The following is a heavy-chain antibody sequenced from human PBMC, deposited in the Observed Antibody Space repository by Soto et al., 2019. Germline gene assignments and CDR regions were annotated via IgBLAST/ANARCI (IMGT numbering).Heavy chain of an antibody. CDR1: CGSFIGYY. CDR3: ARDRQYYHFWSGYQNEGPYDMDV. CDR2: IDQSGGT. J-gene: IGHJ6*02. V-gene: IGHV4-34*01. Sequence: SETLSLTSAFYCGSFIGYYWTRIRQAPGKGLGWIGAIDQSGGTNYNSSLKNRVTISVDTSKNQFSLILYSVTAADTAVYYCARDRQYYHFWSGYQNEGPYDMDVWGQGTTVTVSS. D-gene: IGHD3-3*02.